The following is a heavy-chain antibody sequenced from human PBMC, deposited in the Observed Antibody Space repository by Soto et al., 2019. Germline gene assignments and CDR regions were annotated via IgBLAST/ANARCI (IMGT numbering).Heavy chain of an antibody. CDR3: TTELERLTIFGVVIIRPTGYYGMDV. CDR1: GFTFSNAW. Sequence: EVQLVESGGGLVKPGGSLRLSCAASGFTFSNAWMSWVRQAPGKGLEWVGRIKSKTDGGTTDYAAPVKGRFTISRDDSKNTLYLQMNSLKTEATAVYYSTTELERLTIFGVVIIRPTGYYGMDVWGQGTTVTVAS. D-gene: IGHD3-3*01. V-gene: IGHV3-15*01. CDR2: IKSKTDGGTT. J-gene: IGHJ6*02.